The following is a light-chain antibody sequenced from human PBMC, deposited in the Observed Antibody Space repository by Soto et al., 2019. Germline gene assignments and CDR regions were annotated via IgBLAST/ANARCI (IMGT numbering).Light chain of an antibody. CDR1: TSNVGTKH. J-gene: IGLJ2*01. V-gene: IGLV1-51*01. CDR3: ASWDTSLTVAI. Sequence: QSVLTQPPSVSAAPGQKVTISCSGSTSNVGTKHVSWYQQFPGTVPKVLIYDNDKRRSGIPDRFSGSRSGTTATLAITGLQSGDEADYYCASWDTSLTVAIFGGGTTVTVL. CDR2: DND.